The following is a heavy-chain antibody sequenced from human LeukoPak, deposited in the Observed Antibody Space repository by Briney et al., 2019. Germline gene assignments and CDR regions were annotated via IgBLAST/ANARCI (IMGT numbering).Heavy chain of an antibody. V-gene: IGHV1-18*01. Sequence: GASVKVSCKASGYTFTSYGISWVRQAPGQGLEWMGWISAYNGNTNYAQKLQGRVTMTTDTSTSTAYMELRSLRSDDTAVYYCARINSSSGGWNYYYYYMDVWGKGTTVTVSS. CDR1: GYTFTSYG. J-gene: IGHJ6*03. CDR2: ISAYNGNT. CDR3: ARINSSSGGWNYYYYYMDV. D-gene: IGHD6-13*01.